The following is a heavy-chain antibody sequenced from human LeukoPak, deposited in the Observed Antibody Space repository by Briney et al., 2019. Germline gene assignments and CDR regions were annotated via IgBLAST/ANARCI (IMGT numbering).Heavy chain of an antibody. D-gene: IGHD3-3*01. J-gene: IGHJ5*02. CDR3: ARRAPDYDFWSGYYRGWFDP. V-gene: IGHV4-34*01. Sequence: SETLSLTCAVYGGSFSGYYWSWIRQPPGKGLEWIGEIDHSGSTNYNPSLKSRVTISVDTSKNQFSLKLSSVTAADTAVYYCARRAPDYDFWSGYYRGWFDPWGQGTLVTVSS. CDR1: GGSFSGYY. CDR2: IDHSGST.